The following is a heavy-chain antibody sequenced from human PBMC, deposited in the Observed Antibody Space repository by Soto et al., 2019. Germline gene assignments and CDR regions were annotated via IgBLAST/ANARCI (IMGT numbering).Heavy chain of an antibody. V-gene: IGHV4-31*03. D-gene: IGHD3-3*01. J-gene: IGHJ6*02. CDR3: ARDLSVAIFGVVYSYGMDV. Sequence: SETLSLTCTFSGGSISSGGYYWSWIRQHPGKGLEWIGYIYYSGSTYYNPSLKSRVTISVDTSKNQFSLKLSSVTAADTAVYYCARDLSVAIFGVVYSYGMDVWGQGTTVTVS. CDR1: GGSISSGGYY. CDR2: IYYSGST.